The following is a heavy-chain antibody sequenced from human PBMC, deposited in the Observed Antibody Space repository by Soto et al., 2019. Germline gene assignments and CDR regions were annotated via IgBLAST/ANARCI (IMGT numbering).Heavy chain of an antibody. V-gene: IGHV1-58*01. J-gene: IGHJ4*02. Sequence: SVKVSCKASGFTFTSSAVQWVRQARGQRLEWIGWIVVGSGNTNYAQKFQERVTITRDMSTSTAYMELSSLRSEDTAVYYCAAVQARLRYFDWSHNYWGQGTLVTVSS. CDR2: IVVGSGNT. CDR1: GFTFTSSA. CDR3: AAVQARLRYFDWSHNY. D-gene: IGHD3-9*01.